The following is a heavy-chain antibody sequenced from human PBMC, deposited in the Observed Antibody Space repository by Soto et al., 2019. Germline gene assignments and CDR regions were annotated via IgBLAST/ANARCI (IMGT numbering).Heavy chain of an antibody. CDR1: GFTFSSYS. CDR3: TRDASRDSSARGWFDP. Sequence: GGSLRLSCAASGFTFSSYSMNWVRQAPGKGLEWVSSISSSSSYIYYADSVKGRFTISRDNAKNSLYLQMNSLRAEDTAVYYCTRDASRDSSARGWFDPWGPGTLVTVSS. D-gene: IGHD6-13*01. J-gene: IGHJ5*02. CDR2: ISSSSSYI. V-gene: IGHV3-21*01.